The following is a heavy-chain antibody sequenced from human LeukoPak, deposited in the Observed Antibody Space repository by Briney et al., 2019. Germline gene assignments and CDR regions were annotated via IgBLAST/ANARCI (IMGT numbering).Heavy chain of an antibody. CDR3: SRPRVVAATSSQAVFGI. CDR2: IYPDDCDT. J-gene: IGHJ3*02. CDR1: GSRFTSYW. D-gene: IGHD2-15*01. Sequence: GASLKISYKGSGSRFTSYWIGWVRPIPGKGLERGGIIYPDDCDTRYSPSFQGRVAISADKSITTAYLQCSSLAASATAQYFCSRPRVVAATSSQAVFGIWGQGTLVSFSS. V-gene: IGHV5-51*01.